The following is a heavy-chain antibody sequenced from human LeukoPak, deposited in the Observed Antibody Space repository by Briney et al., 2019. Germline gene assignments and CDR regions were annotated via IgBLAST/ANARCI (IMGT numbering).Heavy chain of an antibody. CDR1: GGSMSSSSYY. CDR3: ARLSSAPYYYGSGRENWFDP. J-gene: IGHJ5*02. V-gene: IGHV4-39*01. Sequence: SETLSLTCTVSGGSMSSSSYYWGWIRQPPGKGLEWIGSIYYSGSTYYNPSLKSRVTISVDTSKNLFSLKLSSVTAADTAVYYCARLSSAPYYYGSGRENWFDPWGQGTLVTVSS. D-gene: IGHD3-10*01. CDR2: IYYSGST.